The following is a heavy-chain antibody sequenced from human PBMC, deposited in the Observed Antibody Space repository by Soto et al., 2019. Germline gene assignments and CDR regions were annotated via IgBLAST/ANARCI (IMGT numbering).Heavy chain of an antibody. CDR3: PRAPLLWAKMHWFDP. J-gene: IGHJ5*02. V-gene: IGHV4-34*01. Sequence: PSAILSLTCAVYGGSFSGYYWSWIRQPPGKGLEWIGEINHSGSTNYNPSLKSRVTISVDTSKNQFSLKLSSVTAADTAVYYCPRAPLLWAKMHWFDPWGQGTLVTVSS. CDR2: INHSGST. CDR1: GGSFSGYY. D-gene: IGHD3-10*01.